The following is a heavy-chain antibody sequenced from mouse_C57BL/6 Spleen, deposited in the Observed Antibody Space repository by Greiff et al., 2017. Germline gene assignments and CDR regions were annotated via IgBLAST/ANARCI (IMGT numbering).Heavy chain of an antibody. CDR2: INPYNGGT. CDR1: GYTFTDYY. V-gene: IGHV1-19*01. D-gene: IGHD6-1*01. J-gene: IGHJ4*01. Sequence: EVQLQQSGPVLVKPGASVKMSCKASGYTFTDYYMNWVKQSHGKSLEWIGVINPYNGGTSYNQKFKGKATLTVDKSSSTAYMELNSLTSEDSAVYYCARRRPNRPGNAMDYWGQGTSVTVSS. CDR3: ARRRPNRPGNAMDY.